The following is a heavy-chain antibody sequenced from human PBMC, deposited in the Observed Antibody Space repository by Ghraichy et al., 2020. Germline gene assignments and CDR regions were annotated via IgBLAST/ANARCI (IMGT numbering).Heavy chain of an antibody. J-gene: IGHJ4*02. CDR3: APNYGSGSYYNLYFDY. V-gene: IGHV3-30*02. CDR2: IRYDGSNK. Sequence: LSLTCAASGFTFSSYGMHWVRQAPGKGLEWVAFIRYDGSNKYYADSVKGRFTISRDNSKNTLYLQMNSLRAEDTAVYYCAPNYGSGSYYNLYFDYWGQGTLVTVSS. CDR1: GFTFSSYG. D-gene: IGHD3-10*01.